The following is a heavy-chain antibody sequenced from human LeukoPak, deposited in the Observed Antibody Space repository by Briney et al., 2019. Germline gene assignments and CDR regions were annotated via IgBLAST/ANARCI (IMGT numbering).Heavy chain of an antibody. Sequence: PSETQSLTCAVYGGSFSGYYWSWIRQPPGKGLEWIGEINHSGSTNYNPSLKSRVTISVDTSKNQFSLKLNSVTAADTAVYYCTVGYLNYYGMDVWGQGTTVTVSS. V-gene: IGHV4-34*01. CDR1: GGSFSGYY. D-gene: IGHD2-15*01. J-gene: IGHJ6*02. CDR2: INHSGST. CDR3: TVGYLNYYGMDV.